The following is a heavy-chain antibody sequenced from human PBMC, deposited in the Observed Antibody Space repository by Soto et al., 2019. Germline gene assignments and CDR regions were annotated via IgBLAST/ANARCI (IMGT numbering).Heavy chain of an antibody. Sequence: SETLSLTCTVSGGSISSSSYYWGWIRQPPGKGLEWIGSIYYSGSTYYNPSLKSRVTISVDTSKNQFSLKLSSVTAADTAVYYCASHLITFGGVIVHWGQGTLVTVSS. V-gene: IGHV4-39*01. CDR1: GGSISSSSYY. D-gene: IGHD3-16*02. CDR3: ASHLITFGGVIVH. CDR2: IYYSGST. J-gene: IGHJ4*02.